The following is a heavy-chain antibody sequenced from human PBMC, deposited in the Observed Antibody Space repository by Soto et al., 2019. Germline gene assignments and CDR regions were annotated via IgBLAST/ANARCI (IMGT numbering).Heavy chain of an antibody. Sequence: GGSLRLSCAASGFTFSSYWMSWVRQAPGKGLEWVANIKQDGSEKYYVDSVKGRFTISRDNAKNSLYLQMNSLRAEDTAVYYCARDGQFLEWLLRVYYYYMDVWGKGTTVTVSS. D-gene: IGHD3-3*01. J-gene: IGHJ6*03. CDR3: ARDGQFLEWLLRVYYYYMDV. V-gene: IGHV3-7*01. CDR1: GFTFSSYW. CDR2: IKQDGSEK.